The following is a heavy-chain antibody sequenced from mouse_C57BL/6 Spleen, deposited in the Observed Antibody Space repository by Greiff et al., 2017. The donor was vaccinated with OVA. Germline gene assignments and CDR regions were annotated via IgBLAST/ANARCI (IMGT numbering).Heavy chain of an antibody. V-gene: IGHV1-54*01. Sequence: QVQLQQSGAELVRPGTSVKVSCKASGYAFTNYLIEWVKQRPGQGLEWIGVINPGRGGTNYNEKFKGKATLTADKSSSTAYMQLSSLTSEDSAVYFCARDYYGRDYAMDYWGQGTSVTVSS. J-gene: IGHJ4*01. D-gene: IGHD1-1*01. CDR2: INPGRGGT. CDR1: GYAFTNYL. CDR3: ARDYYGRDYAMDY.